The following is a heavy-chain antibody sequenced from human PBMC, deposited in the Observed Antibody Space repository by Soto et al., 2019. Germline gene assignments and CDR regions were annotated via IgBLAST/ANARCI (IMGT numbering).Heavy chain of an antibody. J-gene: IGHJ4*02. CDR1: GGTFSSYA. CDR3: ARDTAGIAVAGTLDY. V-gene: IGHV1-69*13. CDR2: IIPIFGTE. Sequence: SVKVSCKASGGTFSSYAITWVRQAPGQGVEWMGGIIPIFGTENYAQKFQGRVTITADESTGTAYMALSSLRSEDTAVYYCARDTAGIAVAGTLDYWGQGTLVTVSS. D-gene: IGHD6-19*01.